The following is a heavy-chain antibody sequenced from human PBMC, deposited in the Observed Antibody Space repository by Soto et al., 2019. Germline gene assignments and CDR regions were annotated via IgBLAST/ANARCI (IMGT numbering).Heavy chain of an antibody. J-gene: IGHJ2*01. D-gene: IGHD2-2*01. CDR2: IYHSGST. V-gene: IGHV4-30-2*01. CDR3: ARDMEGYYWYFDL. Sequence: SETLSLTCAVSGGSISSGGYSWSWIRQPPGKGLEWIGYIYHSGSTYYNPSLKSRVTISVDRSKNQFSLKLSSVTAADTAVYYCARDMEGYYWYFDLWGRGTLVTVSP. CDR1: GGSISSGGYS.